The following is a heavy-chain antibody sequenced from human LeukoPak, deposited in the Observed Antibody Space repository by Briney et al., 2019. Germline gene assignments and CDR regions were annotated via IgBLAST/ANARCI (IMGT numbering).Heavy chain of an antibody. CDR1: GGSIGSSSYY. CDR3: ARLGHYDFWSGYYRPMPEYYFDY. V-gene: IGHV4-39*01. J-gene: IGHJ4*02. D-gene: IGHD3-3*01. CDR2: IYYSGST. Sequence: PSETLSLTCTVSGGSIGSSSYYWGWIRQPPGKGLEWIGSIYYSGSTYYNPSLKSRVTISVDTSKNQFSLKLSSVTAADTAVYYCARLGHYDFWSGYYRPMPEYYFDYWGQGTLVTVSS.